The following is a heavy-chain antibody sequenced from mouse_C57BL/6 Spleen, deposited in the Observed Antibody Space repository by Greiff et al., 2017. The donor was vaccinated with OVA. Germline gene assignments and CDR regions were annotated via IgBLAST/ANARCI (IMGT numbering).Heavy chain of an antibody. V-gene: IGHV5-4*01. Sequence: EVQGVESGGGLVKPGGSLKLSCAASGFTFSSYAMSWVRQTPEKRLEWVATISDGGSYTYYPDNVKGRFTISRDNAKNNLYLQMSHLKSEDTAMYYFARESQAHYAMDYWGQGTSVTVSS. CDR3: ARESQAHYAMDY. J-gene: IGHJ4*01. CDR2: ISDGGSYT. D-gene: IGHD3-2*02. CDR1: GFTFSSYA.